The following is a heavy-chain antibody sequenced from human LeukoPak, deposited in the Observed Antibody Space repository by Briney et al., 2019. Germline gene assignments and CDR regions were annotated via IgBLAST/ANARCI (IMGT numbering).Heavy chain of an antibody. CDR1: GFTLSSHW. CDR2: INQDGSET. J-gene: IGHJ1*01. V-gene: IGHV3-7*01. CDR3: VRDPRHFQY. Sequence: GGSLRLSCAVSGFTLSSHWMSWVRQAPGKGLECVADINQDGSETHYVESVEGRFTISRDNAMNSLYLQMNSLRVEDTALYHCVRDPRHFQYWGQGTVVTVSS.